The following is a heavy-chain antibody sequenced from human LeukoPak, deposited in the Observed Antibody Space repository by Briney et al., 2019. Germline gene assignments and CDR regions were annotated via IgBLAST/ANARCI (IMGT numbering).Heavy chain of an antibody. V-gene: IGHV4-34*01. CDR3: ARPRYSSGWYSFDY. Sequence: SETLSLSCAVYDGSFSGYYWSWIRKPPGKGQEWIGEINHSGSTNYNPSLKSRVTISVDTSKNQFSLKLSSVTAADTAVYYCARPRYSSGWYSFDYWGQGTLVTVSS. CDR2: INHSGST. D-gene: IGHD6-19*01. J-gene: IGHJ4*02. CDR1: DGSFSGYY.